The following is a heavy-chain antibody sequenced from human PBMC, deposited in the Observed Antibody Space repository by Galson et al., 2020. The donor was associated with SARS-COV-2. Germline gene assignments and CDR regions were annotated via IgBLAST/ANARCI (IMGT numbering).Heavy chain of an antibody. D-gene: IGHD2-2*02. Sequence: SETLSLTCTVSGGSISSSSYYWGWIRQPPGKGLEWIGSIYYSGSTYYNPSLKSRVTISVDTSKNQFSLKLSSVTAADTAVYYCARDGDIVVVPAAKPPNWFDPWGQGTLVTVSS. CDR3: ARDGDIVVVPAAKPPNWFDP. J-gene: IGHJ5*02. CDR1: GGSISSSSYY. V-gene: IGHV4-39*07. CDR2: IYYSGST.